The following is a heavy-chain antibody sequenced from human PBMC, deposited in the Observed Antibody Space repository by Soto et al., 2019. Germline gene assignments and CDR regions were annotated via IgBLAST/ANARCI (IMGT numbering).Heavy chain of an antibody. V-gene: IGHV3-21*01. CDR1: GFTFSSYS. J-gene: IGHJ6*02. D-gene: IGHD6-19*01. CDR3: ARDRDSSGWYRIQIYGMDV. CDR2: ISSSSSYI. Sequence: NPGGSLRLSCAASGFTFSSYSMNWVRQAPGKGLEWVSSISSSSSYIYYADSVKGRFTISRDNAKNSLYLQMNSLRAEDTAVYYCARDRDSSGWYRIQIYGMDVWGQGTTVTVSS.